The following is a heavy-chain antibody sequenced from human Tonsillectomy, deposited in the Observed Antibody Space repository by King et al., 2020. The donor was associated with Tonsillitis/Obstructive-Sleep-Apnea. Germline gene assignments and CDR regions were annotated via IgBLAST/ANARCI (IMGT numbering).Heavy chain of an antibody. CDR3: TTAGAFGVVISNFDY. D-gene: IGHD3-3*01. CDR2: IKSKTDGGTT. CDR1: GFTFSNAW. Sequence: VQLVESGGGLVKPGGSLRLSCAASGFTFSNAWMSWVRQAPGKGLEWVGRIKSKTDGGTTDYAAPVKGRFTISRDDSKNTLYLQMNSLKTEDTAVYYCTTAGAFGVVISNFDYWGQGTLVTVSS. V-gene: IGHV3-15*01. J-gene: IGHJ4*02.